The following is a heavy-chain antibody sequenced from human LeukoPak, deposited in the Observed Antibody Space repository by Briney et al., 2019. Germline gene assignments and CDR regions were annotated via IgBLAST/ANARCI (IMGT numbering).Heavy chain of an antibody. Sequence: PGGSLRLSCAASGFTFSSYAMSWVRQAPGKGLEWVSAISGSGGSTYYADSVKGRFTISRDNSKNTLYLQMNSLRAEDTAVYYCAKDRVGATRVNWFDPWGQETLVTVSS. CDR2: ISGSGGST. CDR1: GFTFSSYA. V-gene: IGHV3-23*01. D-gene: IGHD1-26*01. CDR3: AKDRVGATRVNWFDP. J-gene: IGHJ5*02.